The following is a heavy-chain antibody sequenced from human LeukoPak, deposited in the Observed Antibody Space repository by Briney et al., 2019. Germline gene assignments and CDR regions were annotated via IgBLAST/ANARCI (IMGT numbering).Heavy chain of an antibody. CDR3: ARHWRGLDAFDI. CDR1: GGSISSGNYY. Sequence: SETLSLTCTVSGGSISSGNYYWNWIRQPAGKGLEWIGRIWADGAPTYRPSLKSRVTISVDTSKNQFSLRLSSVTAADTAVYYCARHWRGLDAFDIWGQGTMVTVSS. CDR2: IWADGAP. J-gene: IGHJ3*02. V-gene: IGHV4-61*02. D-gene: IGHD3-10*01.